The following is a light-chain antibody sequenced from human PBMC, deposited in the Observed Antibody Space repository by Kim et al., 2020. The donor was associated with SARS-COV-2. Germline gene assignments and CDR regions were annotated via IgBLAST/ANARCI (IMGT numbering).Light chain of an antibody. CDR1: QTVRGNY. CDR2: GAS. CDR3: HQYDSSPRT. V-gene: IGKV3-20*01. J-gene: IGKJ1*01. Sequence: EIVVTQSPGALSLSPGGRATLSCRASQTVRGNYLAWYQQKPGQAPRLLIYGASNRATDIPDRFSGSGSGTDFTLTISRLEPEDFAVYYCHQYDSSPRTFGQGTKVDIK.